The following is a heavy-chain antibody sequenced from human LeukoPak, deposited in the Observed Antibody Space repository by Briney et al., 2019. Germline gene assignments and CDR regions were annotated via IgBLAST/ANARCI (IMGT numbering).Heavy chain of an antibody. CDR3: ARDMDSGPDFFDY. V-gene: IGHV1-2*02. CDR1: GHSYTSHY. D-gene: IGHD1-26*01. J-gene: IGHJ4*02. CDR2: INSHSGGT. Sequence: ASVKVSCKASGHSYTSHYMHWVRQAPGQGLEWMGWINSHSGGTDHAQKFQGRVTMTRDTSISTAYMELSRLRSDDTAVYYCARDMDSGPDFFDYWGLGTLVTVSS.